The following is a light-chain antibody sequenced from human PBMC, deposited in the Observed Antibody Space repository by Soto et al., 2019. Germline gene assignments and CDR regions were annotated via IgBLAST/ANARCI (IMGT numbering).Light chain of an antibody. J-gene: IGLJ3*02. V-gene: IGLV2-14*01. CDR3: SSYRSSSTWV. CDR2: EVS. Sequence: QSALTQPASVSGSPGQSITISCTGTSSDVGGYNYVSWYQQHPGKAPKLMIYEVSNRPSGVSNRFSGSKSGNTASLTISGLQAEGEADYYCSSYRSSSTWVFGGGTKLTVL. CDR1: SSDVGGYNY.